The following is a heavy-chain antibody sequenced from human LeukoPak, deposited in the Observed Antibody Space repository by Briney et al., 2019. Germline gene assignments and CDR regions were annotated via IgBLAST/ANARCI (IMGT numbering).Heavy chain of an antibody. V-gene: IGHV3-23*01. J-gene: IGHJ4*02. CDR1: GFTISSYA. D-gene: IGHD6-19*01. CDR2: ISGSGGST. Sequence: GGSLRLSCAASGFTISSYAMSWVRQAPGKGLEWVSAISGSGGSTYYADSVKGRFTISRDNSKNTLYLQMNSLRAEDTAVYYCAKDPRAFIAVAGIFDYWGQGTLVTVSS. CDR3: AKDPRAFIAVAGIFDY.